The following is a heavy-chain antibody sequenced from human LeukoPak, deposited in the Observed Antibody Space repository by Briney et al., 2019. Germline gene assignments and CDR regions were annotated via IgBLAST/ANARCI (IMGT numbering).Heavy chain of an antibody. Sequence: ASVKVSCKASGYTFTGYYMHWVRQAPGQGLEWMGRINPNSGGTNYAQKFQGRVTMTRDTSISTAYMELSRLRSDDTAVYYCARDRVGVYGSGSYFHDYRGQGTLVTVSS. D-gene: IGHD3-10*01. J-gene: IGHJ4*02. CDR2: INPNSGGT. V-gene: IGHV1-2*06. CDR1: GYTFTGYY. CDR3: ARDRVGVYGSGSYFHDY.